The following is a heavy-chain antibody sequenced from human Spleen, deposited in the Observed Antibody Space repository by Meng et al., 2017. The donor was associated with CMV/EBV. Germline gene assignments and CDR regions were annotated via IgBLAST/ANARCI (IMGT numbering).Heavy chain of an antibody. D-gene: IGHD2-2*02. J-gene: IGHJ4*02. CDR3: AKFPCARCYSDFDY. CDR1: GFTFSTYA. V-gene: IGHV3-23*01. CDR2: ISVSGDTS. Sequence: SYGFTFSTYAMAWVRQAPGKGLEWVSAISVSGDTSYYADSVKGRFTISRDNSKSTLHLQMNSLRAEDTAVYYCAKFPCARCYSDFDYWGQGTLVTVSS.